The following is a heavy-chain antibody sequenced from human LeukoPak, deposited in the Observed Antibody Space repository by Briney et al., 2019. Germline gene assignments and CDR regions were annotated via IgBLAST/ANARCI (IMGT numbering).Heavy chain of an antibody. CDR1: GCSISSGTYY. CDR3: ARLPGSGYFDY. V-gene: IGHV4-39*01. CDR2: VYYTGSM. Sequence: PSETLSLTCTVSGCSISSGTYYWGWIRQPPGKGLEWVATVYYTGSMYYNPSLKGRVTVSVDTSKNQFSLKLSSVTAADTAVYYCARLPGSGYFDYWGQGILVTVSS. J-gene: IGHJ4*02. D-gene: IGHD3-22*01.